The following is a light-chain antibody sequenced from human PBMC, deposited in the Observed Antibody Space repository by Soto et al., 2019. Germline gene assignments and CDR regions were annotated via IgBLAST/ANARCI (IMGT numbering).Light chain of an antibody. CDR3: SPYVTSGTPYV. CDR2: DVS. V-gene: IGLV2-14*01. CDR1: SSDIGGHIY. Sequence: QSALTQPASVSGSPGQSITISCTGSSSDIGGHIYVSWYQQHPGKAPKLIIFDVSSRPSGVSHRFSGSKSGNTASLTISGLQAEDEADYYCSPYVTSGTPYVFAAGTKLTVL. J-gene: IGLJ1*01.